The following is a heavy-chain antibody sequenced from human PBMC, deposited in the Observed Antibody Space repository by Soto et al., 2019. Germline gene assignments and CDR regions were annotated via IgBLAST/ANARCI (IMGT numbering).Heavy chain of an antibody. CDR2: INPSGGST. V-gene: IGHV1-46*01. CDR1: GYTFTSYY. D-gene: IGHD4-17*01. CDR3: ASSGTFDYGDEDNNSFDP. J-gene: IGHJ5*02. Sequence: QVQLVQSGAEVKKPGASVKVSCKASGYTFTSYYMHWVRQAPGQGLEWMGIINPSGGSTSYAQKFQGRVTMTRDTSTSTVYMELSSLRSEDTAVYYCASSGTFDYGDEDNNSFDPWGQGTLVTVSS.